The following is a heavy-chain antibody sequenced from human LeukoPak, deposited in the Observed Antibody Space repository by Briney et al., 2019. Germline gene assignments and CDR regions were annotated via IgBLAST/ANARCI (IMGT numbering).Heavy chain of an antibody. V-gene: IGHV4-4*02. D-gene: IGHD6-6*01. Sequence: SETLSLTCAVSGGSISSSSGNCWTWVRQPPGKGLEWIGEIYHSGSTNYNPSLKSRVTISVDTSKNQFSLKLSSVTAADTAVYYCARGAHRYIAARPVDYWGQGTLVTVSS. CDR2: IYHSGST. CDR1: GGSISSSSGNC. J-gene: IGHJ4*02. CDR3: ARGAHRYIAARPVDY.